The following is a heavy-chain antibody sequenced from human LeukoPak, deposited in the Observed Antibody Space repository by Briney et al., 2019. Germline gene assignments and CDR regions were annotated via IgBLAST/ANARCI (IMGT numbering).Heavy chain of an antibody. V-gene: IGHV1-69*04. D-gene: IGHD1-1*01. J-gene: IGHJ4*02. CDR3: ARLASASETTDY. CDR1: GGTFSSYA. Sequence: GSSVKVSCKASGGTFSSYAISWVRQAPGQGLEWMGRIIPILGIANYAQKFQGRVTITADKSTGTAYMELSSLRSEDTAVYYCARLASASETTDYWGQGTLVTVSS. CDR2: IIPILGIA.